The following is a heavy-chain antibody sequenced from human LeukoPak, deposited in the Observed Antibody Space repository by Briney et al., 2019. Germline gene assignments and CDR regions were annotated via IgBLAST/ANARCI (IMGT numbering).Heavy chain of an antibody. CDR3: ARDVGGSGNRFDP. CDR1: GYTFTGYY. CDR2: INPNSGAT. J-gene: IGHJ5*02. V-gene: IGHV1-2*02. Sequence: ASVRVSCKASGYTFTGYYIHWVRQAPGQGLEWLGWINPNSGATKYAQQFQGRVAMTSDTSISTAHMELSSLTSDDTAVYHCARDVGGSGNRFDPWGQGTLVTVSS. D-gene: IGHD3-10*01.